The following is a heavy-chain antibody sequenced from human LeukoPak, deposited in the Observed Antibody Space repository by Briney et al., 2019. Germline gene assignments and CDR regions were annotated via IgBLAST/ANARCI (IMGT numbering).Heavy chain of an antibody. D-gene: IGHD2-15*01. CDR1: GYTFTSYY. CDR2: ISAYNGNT. J-gene: IGHJ3*02. V-gene: IGHV1-18*04. Sequence: ASVKVSCKASGYTFTSYYMHWVRQAPGQGLEWMGWISAYNGNTNSAQKLQGRVTMTTDTSTSTAYMDLRSLTSDDTALYYCARALHAAATGDPFDIWGQGTMVTVSS. CDR3: ARALHAAATGDPFDI.